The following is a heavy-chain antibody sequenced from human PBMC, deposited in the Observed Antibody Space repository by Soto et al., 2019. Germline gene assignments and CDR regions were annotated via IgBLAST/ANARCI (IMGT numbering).Heavy chain of an antibody. Sequence: ASVKVSCKASGYTFTAYYMHWVRQAPGQGLEWMGIINPSGGSTWYAQKFQGRVTMTSDTSTSTVYMEVSRLRPEDTAVFYCARDVLLRNSGSYYYGIDVWGQGTTVTVSS. CDR1: GYTFTAYY. V-gene: IGHV1-46*01. D-gene: IGHD3-10*01. J-gene: IGHJ6*02. CDR3: ARDVLLRNSGSYYYGIDV. CDR2: INPSGGST.